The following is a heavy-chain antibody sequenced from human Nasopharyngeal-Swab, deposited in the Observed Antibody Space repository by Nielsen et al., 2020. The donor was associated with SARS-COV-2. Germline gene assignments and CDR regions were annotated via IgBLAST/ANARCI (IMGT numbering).Heavy chain of an antibody. CDR3: ASIVGAVGTIAMDV. D-gene: IGHD6-13*01. Sequence: SETLSLTCTVSGGSVRSDFYYWSWIRQPPGKGLEWNGHIYYSGSPNYKPSLKSRVTISVDTSKNQFSLKLNSVTAADTAVYYCASIVGAVGTIAMDVWGQGTTVTVSS. CDR1: GGSVRSDFYY. J-gene: IGHJ6*02. CDR2: IYYSGSP. V-gene: IGHV4-61*01.